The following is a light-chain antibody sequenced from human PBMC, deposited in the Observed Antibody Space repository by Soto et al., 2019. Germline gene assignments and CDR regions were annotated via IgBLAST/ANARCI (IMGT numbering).Light chain of an antibody. V-gene: IGLV2-14*01. CDR3: SSYTSSNTLEV. J-gene: IGLJ1*01. Sequence: QSALTQPASVSGSPGQSITISCTGTSGDIGSYNRVSWYQQHPGKAPKLIIYEVTDRPSGVSNRFSGSKSGNMASLTISGLQAEDEADYYCSSYTSSNTLEVFGSGTKVTVL. CDR1: SGDIGSYNR. CDR2: EVT.